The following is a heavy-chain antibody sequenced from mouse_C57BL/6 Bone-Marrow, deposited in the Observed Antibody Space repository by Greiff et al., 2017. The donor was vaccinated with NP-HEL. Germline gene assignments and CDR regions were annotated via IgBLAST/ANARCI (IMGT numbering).Heavy chain of an antibody. CDR3: ARGAPAPAY. J-gene: IGHJ3*01. V-gene: IGHV1-82*01. Sequence: QVQLQQSGPELVKPGASVKISCKASGYAFSSSWMNWVKQRPGKGLEWIGRFYPGDGDTNYNGKFKGKATLTADKSSSTAYMQLSSLTSEDSAVYFCARGAPAPAYWGQGTLVTVSA. D-gene: IGHD3-1*01. CDR2: FYPGDGDT. CDR1: GYAFSSSW.